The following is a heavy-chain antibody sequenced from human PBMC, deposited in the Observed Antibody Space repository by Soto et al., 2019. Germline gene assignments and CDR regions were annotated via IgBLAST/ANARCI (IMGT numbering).Heavy chain of an antibody. D-gene: IGHD2-2*02. J-gene: IGHJ6*02. CDR3: ARFQDCSSTSCYMENYYYYYGMDV. CDR1: GYSFTSYC. Sequence: PGESLKISCNGSGYSFTSYCIGWVLQMPGKGLEWMGIIYPGDSDTRYSPSFQGQVTISADKSISTAYLQWSSLKASDTAMYYCARFQDCSSTSCYMENYYYYYGMDVWGQGTTVTVSS. CDR2: IYPGDSDT. V-gene: IGHV5-51*01.